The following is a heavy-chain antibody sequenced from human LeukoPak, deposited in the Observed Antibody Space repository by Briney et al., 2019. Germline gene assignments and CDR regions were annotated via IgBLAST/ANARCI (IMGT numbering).Heavy chain of an antibody. CDR1: GDSINTYY. CDR2: INYSGST. Sequence: PSETLSLTCTVSGDSINTYYWSWIRQPPGKGLEWIGNINYSGSTVYNPSLKSRVTISLDTSENRFSLELTSVTAADTAVYYCARVGRGDHTWGSYSFDYWGQGTLVTVSS. V-gene: IGHV4-59*01. J-gene: IGHJ4*02. D-gene: IGHD3-16*01. CDR3: ARVGRGDHTWGSYSFDY.